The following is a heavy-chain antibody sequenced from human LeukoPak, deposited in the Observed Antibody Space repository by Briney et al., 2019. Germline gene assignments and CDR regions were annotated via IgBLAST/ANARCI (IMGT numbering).Heavy chain of an antibody. J-gene: IGHJ4*02. Sequence: SETLSLTCTVSGGSISSYYWSWIRQPPGKGLEWIGYVHYSGRTNNNPSLKSRVTLSVDTSNNQFSLKLSSVTAADTAVYYCARQTKGGFGEYYFDYWGQGTLVTVSS. V-gene: IGHV4-59*08. CDR1: GGSISSYY. D-gene: IGHD3-10*01. CDR2: VHYSGRT. CDR3: ARQTKGGFGEYYFDY.